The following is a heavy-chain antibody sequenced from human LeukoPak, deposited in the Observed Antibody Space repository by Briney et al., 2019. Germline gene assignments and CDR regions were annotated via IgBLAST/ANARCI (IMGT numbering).Heavy chain of an antibody. D-gene: IGHD6-13*01. J-gene: IGHJ3*02. Sequence: GGSLRLSCAASGFTVSSNYMSWVRQAPGKGLEWVSVIYSGGSTYYADSVKGRFTISRDNSKNTLYLQMNSLRAEDTAVYYCARDLAAAGSHAFDIWGQGTMVTVSS. CDR3: ARDLAAAGSHAFDI. V-gene: IGHV3-53*01. CDR2: IYSGGST. CDR1: GFTVSSNY.